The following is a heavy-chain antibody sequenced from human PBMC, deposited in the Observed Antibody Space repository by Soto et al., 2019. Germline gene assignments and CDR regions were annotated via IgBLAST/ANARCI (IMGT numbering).Heavy chain of an antibody. D-gene: IGHD3-10*01. V-gene: IGHV4-59*08. CDR2: IYYSGST. Sequence: PSETLSLTCTVSGGSISSYYWSWIRQPPGKGLELIGYIYYSGSTNYNPSLKSRVTISVDTSKNQFSLKLSSVTAADTAVYYCARHLVQKGMVRGEYYYYYMDVWGKGTTVTVSS. CDR3: ARHLVQKGMVRGEYYYYYMDV. CDR1: GGSISSYY. J-gene: IGHJ6*03.